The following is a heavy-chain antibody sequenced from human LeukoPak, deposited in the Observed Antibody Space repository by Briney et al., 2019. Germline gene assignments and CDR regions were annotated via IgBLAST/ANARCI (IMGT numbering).Heavy chain of an antibody. CDR2: INPNSGGT. V-gene: IGHV1-2*06. D-gene: IGHD2-2*02. J-gene: IGHJ6*02. CDR3: ARGYCSSTSCYRDSYYYYYGMDV. CDR1: GYTFTGYY. Sequence: ASVKVSCKASGYTFTGYYMHWVRQAPGQGLEWMGRINPNSGGTNYAQKFQGRVTMTRDTSISTAYMELSRLRSDDTAVYYCARGYCSSTSCYRDSYYYYYGMDVWGQGTTVTVSS.